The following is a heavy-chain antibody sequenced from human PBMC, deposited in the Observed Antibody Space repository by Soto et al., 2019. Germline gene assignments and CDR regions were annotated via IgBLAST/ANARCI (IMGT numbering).Heavy chain of an antibody. V-gene: IGHV1-18*01. CDR2: IGAYNGNT. Sequence: QVQLVQSGAEVKKPGASVKVSCKASGYTFTIYVITWVRQAPGQGLEWMGWIGAYNGNTNYPQSIQGRVTMSADTSTNTAYMELRSLRSDDTAVYFCARGVTGGLNDYWGQGTLVTVSS. D-gene: IGHD3-16*01. J-gene: IGHJ4*02. CDR3: ARGVTGGLNDY. CDR1: GYTFTIYV.